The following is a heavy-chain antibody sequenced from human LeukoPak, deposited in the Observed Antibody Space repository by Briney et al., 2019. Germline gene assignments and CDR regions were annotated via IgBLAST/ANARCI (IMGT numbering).Heavy chain of an antibody. J-gene: IGHJ4*02. D-gene: IGHD5-18*01. CDR3: ARHDSFIPY. Sequence: GGSLRLSCAASGFTFSDYAMSWVRQAAGKGLEWVSGISDTGRRIYTDSVKGRFTISRDDSKKTVYLQMKTLTAEDTAIYFCARHDSFIPYWGQGTLVTVSS. CDR1: GFTFSDYA. V-gene: IGHV3-23*01. CDR2: ISDTGRRI.